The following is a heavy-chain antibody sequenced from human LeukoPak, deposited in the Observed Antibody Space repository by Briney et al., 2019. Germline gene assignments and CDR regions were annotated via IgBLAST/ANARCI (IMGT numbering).Heavy chain of an antibody. CDR3: ARDSDRYCSGGSCYQIDY. D-gene: IGHD2-15*01. CDR2: ISYDGSNK. CDR1: GFTFSSYW. V-gene: IGHV3-30*03. J-gene: IGHJ4*02. Sequence: GGSLRLSCAASGFTFSSYWMSWVRQAPGKGLEWVAVISYDGSNKYYADSVKGRFTISRDNSKNTLYLQMNSLRAEDTAVYYCARDSDRYCSGGSCYQIDYWGQGTLVTVSS.